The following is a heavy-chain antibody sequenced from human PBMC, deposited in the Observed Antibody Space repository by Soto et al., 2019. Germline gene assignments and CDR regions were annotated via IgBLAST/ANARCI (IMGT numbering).Heavy chain of an antibody. CDR1: GYTFTSYG. Sequence: ASVKVSCKASGYTFTSYGISWVRQAPGQGLEWMGWISAYNGNTNYAQKLQGRVTMTTDTSTSTAYMELRSLRSDGTAVYYCARGYYYDSSGSDAFDIWGQGTMVTVSS. J-gene: IGHJ3*02. CDR2: ISAYNGNT. CDR3: ARGYYYDSSGSDAFDI. V-gene: IGHV1-18*04. D-gene: IGHD3-22*01.